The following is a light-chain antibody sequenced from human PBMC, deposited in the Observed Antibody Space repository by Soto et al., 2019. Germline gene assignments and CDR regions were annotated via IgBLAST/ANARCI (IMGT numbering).Light chain of an antibody. J-gene: IGKJ4*01. CDR2: AAS. CDR1: QSISTY. Sequence: DIQMTPSPSSLSASVGDRVTITCRASQSISTYSHSYQQKPGKAPNLLIYAASTLQSGVPSRFSGSGSGTDFTLTISSLQAEEFATYVCQHGYSTPLTFGGGTKVDIK. CDR3: QHGYSTPLT. V-gene: IGKV1-39*01.